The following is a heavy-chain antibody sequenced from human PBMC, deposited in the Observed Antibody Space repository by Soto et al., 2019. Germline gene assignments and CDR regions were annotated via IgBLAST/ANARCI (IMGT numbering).Heavy chain of an antibody. J-gene: IGHJ5*02. V-gene: IGHV1-3*01. Sequence: ASVKVSCKASGYTFTSYAMHCVRQAPGQRLEWMGWINADNGNTKYSQKFQGRVTMTTDTSTSTAYMELRSLRSDDTAVYYCARVPIAAAFNWFDPWGQGTLVTVSS. CDR3: ARVPIAAAFNWFDP. D-gene: IGHD6-13*01. CDR2: INADNGNT. CDR1: GYTFTSYA.